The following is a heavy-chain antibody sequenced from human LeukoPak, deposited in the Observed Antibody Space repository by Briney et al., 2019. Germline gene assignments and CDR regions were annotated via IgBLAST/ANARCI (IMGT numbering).Heavy chain of an antibody. D-gene: IGHD6-13*01. J-gene: IGHJ4*02. CDR2: IYYSGST. Sequence: SETLSLTCTVSGGSISSGYYYWSWIRQPPGKGLEWIGYIYYSGSTYYNPSLKSRVTISVDTSKNQFSLKLSSVTAADAAVYYCARGTRYSSSWFSAWGQGTLVTVSS. CDR3: ARGTRYSSSWFSA. CDR1: GGSISSGYYY. V-gene: IGHV4-30-4*01.